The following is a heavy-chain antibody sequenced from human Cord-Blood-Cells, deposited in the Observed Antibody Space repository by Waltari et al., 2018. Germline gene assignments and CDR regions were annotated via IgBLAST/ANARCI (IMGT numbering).Heavy chain of an antibody. D-gene: IGHD3-3*01. CDR1: GYTFTGYY. V-gene: IGHV1-2*02. J-gene: IGHJ4*02. CDR2: INPNSGGT. CDR3: ARASITIFGVVIIRFDY. Sequence: QVQLVQSGAEVKKPGASVKVSCKASGYTFTGYYMHWVRQAPGQGREWMGWINPNSGGTNDAQKFQGRVTMTRDTSISTAYMELSRLRSDDTAVYYCARASITIFGVVIIRFDYWGQGTLVTVSS.